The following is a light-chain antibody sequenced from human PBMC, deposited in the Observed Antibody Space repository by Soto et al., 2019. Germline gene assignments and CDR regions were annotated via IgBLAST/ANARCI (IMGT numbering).Light chain of an antibody. Sequence: QSVLTQPPSVSGAPGQMVTISCTGSSSNIGTGYDVHWYQQVPGTAPKLLIYGNNNRPSGVPDRFSGSKSGTSASLAITGLQPEDEADYYCQSYDGSLGGSKVFGSGTKVTVL. J-gene: IGLJ1*01. CDR3: QSYDGSLGGSKV. CDR1: SSNIGTGYD. CDR2: GNN. V-gene: IGLV1-40*01.